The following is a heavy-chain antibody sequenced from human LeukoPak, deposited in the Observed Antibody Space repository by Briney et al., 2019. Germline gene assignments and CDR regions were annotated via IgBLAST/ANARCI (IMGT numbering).Heavy chain of an antibody. CDR1: GYTFTGYY. CDR3: ARWTTSRPFDY. J-gene: IGHJ4*02. V-gene: IGHV1-46*01. Sequence: ASVKVSCKASGYTFTGYYMHWVRQAPGQGLEWMGIINPSGGSTSYAQKFQGRVTMTRDTSTSTVYMELSSLRSEDTAVYYCARWTTSRPFDYWGQGTLVTVSS. D-gene: IGHD2-2*01. CDR2: INPSGGST.